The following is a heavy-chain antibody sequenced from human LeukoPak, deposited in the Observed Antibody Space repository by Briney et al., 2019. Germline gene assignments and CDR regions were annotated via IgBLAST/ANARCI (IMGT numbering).Heavy chain of an antibody. J-gene: IGHJ4*02. CDR2: INHDGSNT. Sequence: GGSLRLSCAASGFTFSSYWTHWVRQAPGKGLVWVSRINHDGSNTNYADSVKGRFTISRDNAKNTVYLQMNSLRAEDTAVYYCVRDWGYDSSGYWQKYFDTWGQGTLVTVSS. CDR3: VRDWGYDSSGYWQKYFDT. V-gene: IGHV3-74*01. CDR1: GFTFSSYW. D-gene: IGHD3-22*01.